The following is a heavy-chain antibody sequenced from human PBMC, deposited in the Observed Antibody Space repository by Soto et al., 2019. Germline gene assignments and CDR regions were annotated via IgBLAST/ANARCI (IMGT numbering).Heavy chain of an antibody. D-gene: IGHD6-13*01. V-gene: IGHV3-21*06. CDR1: GFTFTSYT. Sequence: WSLRLSCAASGFTFTSYTMNWVRQAPGKGLEWVSSISSSSDYIYYADSMKGRVAISRDNAKNSLFLDMNSLTGEDTAVYYCARARVYATGPLDFWGQGTLVTVS. CDR3: ARARVYATGPLDF. CDR2: ISSSSDYI. J-gene: IGHJ4*02.